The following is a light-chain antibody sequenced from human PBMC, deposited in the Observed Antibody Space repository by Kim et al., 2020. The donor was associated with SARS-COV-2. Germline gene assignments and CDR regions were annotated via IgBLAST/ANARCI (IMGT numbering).Light chain of an antibody. J-gene: IGLJ2*01. V-gene: IGLV4-69*01. Sequence: QLVLTQSPSASASLGASAKLTCTLSSGHSSYAIAWHQQQPEKGPRYLMKVNSDGSHNKGDGIPDRFSGSSSGAERYLTISSLQSEDEADYYCQTWGTGTHVVFGGGTQLTVL. CDR1: SGHSSYA. CDR3: QTWGTGTHVV. CDR2: VNSDGSH.